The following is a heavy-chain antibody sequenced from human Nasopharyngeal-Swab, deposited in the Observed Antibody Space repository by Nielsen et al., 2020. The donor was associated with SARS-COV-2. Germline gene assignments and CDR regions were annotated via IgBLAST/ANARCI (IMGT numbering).Heavy chain of an antibody. V-gene: IGHV4-61*01. CDR3: ARDGPIGWFDP. CDR2: IYYSGST. CDR1: GGSVSSGSYY. Sequence: SETLSLTCTVSGGSVSSGSYYWSWIRQPPGKGLEWIGYIYYSGSTYYNPSLKSRVTISVDTSKNQFSLKLSSVTAADTAVYYCARDGPIGWFDPWGQGTLVTVSS. J-gene: IGHJ5*02.